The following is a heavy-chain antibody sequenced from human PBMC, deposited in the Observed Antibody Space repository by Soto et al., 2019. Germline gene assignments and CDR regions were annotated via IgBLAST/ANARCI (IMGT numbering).Heavy chain of an antibody. Sequence: GGSLRLSCAASGFTFSSYGMHWVRQAPGKGLEWVAVIWYDGSNKYYADSVKGRFTISRDNSKNTLYLQMNSLRAEDTAVYYCARGHVVRGIYYYGMDVWGQGTTVTVSS. D-gene: IGHD3-10*01. CDR1: GFTFSSYG. CDR3: ARGHVVRGIYYYGMDV. V-gene: IGHV3-33*01. J-gene: IGHJ6*02. CDR2: IWYDGSNK.